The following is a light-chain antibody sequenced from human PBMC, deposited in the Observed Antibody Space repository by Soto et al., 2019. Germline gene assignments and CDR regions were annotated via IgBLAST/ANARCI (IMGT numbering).Light chain of an antibody. CDR2: DVS. CDR3: SSYTTSSTVV. V-gene: IGLV2-14*03. CDR1: SSDVGGYNY. J-gene: IGLJ2*01. Sequence: QSALTQPASVSGSPGQSITISCTGSSSDVGGYNYVSWYQQHHPGKAPKLMIYDVSNRPSGVSNRFSGSKSGNTASLTISGLLAADEADYYCSSYTTSSTVVFGGGTKLTVL.